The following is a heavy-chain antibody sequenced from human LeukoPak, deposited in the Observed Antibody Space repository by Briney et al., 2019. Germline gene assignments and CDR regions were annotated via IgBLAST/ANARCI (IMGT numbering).Heavy chain of an antibody. CDR3: ARYWWSGAAPGSWFDP. V-gene: IGHV4-59*08. J-gene: IGHJ5*02. D-gene: IGHD2-15*01. CDR2: INYSGNT. CDR1: GGSMSSYY. Sequence: SETLSLTCTVSGGSMSSYYWNWIRQPPGKGLEWIGYINYSGNTNYNPSLKSRVTISIDTSKNQFSLKLSSVTAADTAVYYCARYWWSGAAPGSWFDPWGQGTLVTVSS.